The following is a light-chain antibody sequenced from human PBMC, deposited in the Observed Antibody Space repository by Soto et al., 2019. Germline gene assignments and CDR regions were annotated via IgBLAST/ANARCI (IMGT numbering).Light chain of an antibody. V-gene: IGLV2-23*02. CDR3: CSYAGSDTYV. CDR2: DVT. CDR1: SSDVGSYDL. J-gene: IGLJ1*01. Sequence: SVRTHPASVSGSPGKSITITCTGTSSDVGSYDLVSWYQQHPGKAPKLVISDVTKRPSGVSNRFSGSKSGNTASLTISGLQAEDEADYYCCSYAGSDTYVFGTGTKVT.